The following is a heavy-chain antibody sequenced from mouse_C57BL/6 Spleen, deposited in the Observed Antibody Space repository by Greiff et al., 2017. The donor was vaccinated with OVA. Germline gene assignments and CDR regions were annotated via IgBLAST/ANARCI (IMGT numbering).Heavy chain of an antibody. J-gene: IGHJ4*01. CDR1: GYTFTSYW. CDR2: INPSSGST. D-gene: IGHD1-1*01. V-gene: IGHV1-7*01. CDR3: ARGGNYYGSSLYYAMDY. Sequence: QVHVKQSGAELAKPGASVKLSCKASGYTFTSYWMHWVKQRPGQGLEWIGYINPSSGSTTYNQKFKDKATLTADKSSSPAYMQLSSLTYEDSAVYYSARGGNYYGSSLYYAMDYWGQGTSVTVSS.